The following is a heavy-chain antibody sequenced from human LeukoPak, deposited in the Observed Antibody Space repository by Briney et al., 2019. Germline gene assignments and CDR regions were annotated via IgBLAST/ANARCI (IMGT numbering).Heavy chain of an antibody. D-gene: IGHD3-10*01. CDR3: AKVSKVEKYGSGSYRSTYYMDV. CDR1: GFTFSSYA. J-gene: IGHJ6*03. CDR2: ISSNGGST. V-gene: IGHV3-64*01. Sequence: GGSLRLSCAASGFTFSSYAMHWVRQAPGKGLEYVSAISSNGGSTYYANSVKGRFTISRDNSKNTLYLQMNSLRAEDTAVYYCAKVSKVEKYGSGSYRSTYYMDVWGKGTTVTISS.